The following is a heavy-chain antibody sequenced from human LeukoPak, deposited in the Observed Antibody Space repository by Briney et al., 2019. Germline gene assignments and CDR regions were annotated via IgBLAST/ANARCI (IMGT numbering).Heavy chain of an antibody. CDR2: IWHDGSNK. CDR3: ARGGSYFDISGYYFY. D-gene: IGHD3-22*01. Sequence: PGGSLRLSCTASGFTFNKYGMHWARQAPGKGLEWVAVIWHDGSNKYYSDSVKGRFTISRDNSKNTLYLQMNSLRTEDTAVYYCARGGSYFDISGYYFYWGQGTLVTVSS. CDR1: GFTFNKYG. V-gene: IGHV3-33*01. J-gene: IGHJ4*02.